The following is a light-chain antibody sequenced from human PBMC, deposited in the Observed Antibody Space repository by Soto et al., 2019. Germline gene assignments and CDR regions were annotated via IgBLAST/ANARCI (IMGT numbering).Light chain of an antibody. J-gene: IGKJ5*01. Sequence: EIVLTQSPASLSLSPGERATLSCRASQSVPRNLAWYQQRPGQAPRLLIYDASSRATGIPDRFSGSGSGTDFILTSSSLLPEDFAVYYCQQSSNWPPEITFGQGTRLEIK. CDR3: QQSSNWPPEIT. CDR1: QSVPRN. V-gene: IGKV3-11*01. CDR2: DAS.